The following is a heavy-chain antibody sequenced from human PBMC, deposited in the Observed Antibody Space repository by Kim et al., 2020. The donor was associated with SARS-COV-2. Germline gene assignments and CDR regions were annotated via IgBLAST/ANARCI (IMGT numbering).Heavy chain of an antibody. CDR1: GGSISSGSYY. V-gene: IGHV4-61*02. D-gene: IGHD3-3*01. CDR3: ARKTSRITIFGVVHSGMDV. Sequence: SETLSLTCTVSGGSISSGSYYWSWIRQPAGKGLEWIGRIYTSGNTNYNPSLKSRVTISVDTSKNQFSLKLSSVTAADTAVYYCARKTSRITIFGVVHSGMDVWGQGTTVTVSS. CDR2: IYTSGNT. J-gene: IGHJ6*02.